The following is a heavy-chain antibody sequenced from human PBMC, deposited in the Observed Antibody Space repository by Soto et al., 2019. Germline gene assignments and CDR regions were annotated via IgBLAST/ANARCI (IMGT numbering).Heavy chain of an antibody. CDR1: GHTFTSYG. Sequence: APVKVSCKTSGHTFTSYGISWVRQAPGQGLEWMGWISAYNGNTNYAQKLQGRVTMTTDTSTSTAYMELRSLRSDDTAVYYCARDPGFRSDYWGQGTLVTVSS. CDR2: ISAYNGNT. D-gene: IGHD3-9*01. J-gene: IGHJ4*02. CDR3: ARDPGFRSDY. V-gene: IGHV1-18*01.